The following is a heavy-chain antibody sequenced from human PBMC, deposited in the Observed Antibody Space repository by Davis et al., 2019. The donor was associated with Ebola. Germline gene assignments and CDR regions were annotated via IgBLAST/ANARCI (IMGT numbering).Heavy chain of an antibody. J-gene: IGHJ6*02. V-gene: IGHV3-30-3*01. D-gene: IGHD6-13*01. CDR3: ATHGGSSSWFTGYYGMDV. Sequence: PGGSLRLSCAASGFTFSSYAMHWVRQAPGKGLEWVAVISYDGSNKYYADSVKGRFTISRDNSKNTLYLQMNSLRAEDTAVYYCATHGGSSSWFTGYYGMDVWGQGTTVTVSS. CDR1: GFTFSSYA. CDR2: ISYDGSNK.